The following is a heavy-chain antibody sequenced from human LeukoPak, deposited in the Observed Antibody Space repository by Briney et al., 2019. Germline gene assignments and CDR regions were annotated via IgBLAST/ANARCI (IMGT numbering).Heavy chain of an antibody. CDR2: IIPIFGTA. D-gene: IGHD1-26*01. V-gene: IGHV1-69*06. Sequence: ASVKVSCKASGGTFSSYAISWVRQAPGQGLEWMGGIIPIFGTANYAQKFQGRVTITADKSTSTAYMELSRLRSDDTAVYFCARGDFKSGMWGQGTMVSVSS. CDR3: ARGDFKSGM. CDR1: GGTFSSYA. J-gene: IGHJ3*01.